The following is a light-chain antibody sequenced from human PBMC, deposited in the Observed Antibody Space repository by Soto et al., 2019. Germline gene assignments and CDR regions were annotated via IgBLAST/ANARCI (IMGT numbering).Light chain of an antibody. J-gene: IGKJ1*01. CDR1: QSISRW. CDR3: QQYNSHWT. Sequence: DIQMTQSPATLAASLGDRVTISCRASQSISRWLAWYQQKPGKAPNLLIHDASSLQSGVPSTLSGIGSGTEFTLTISSPQPDDFPTYYCQQYNSHWTFGQGTKVDIK. CDR2: DAS. V-gene: IGKV1-5*01.